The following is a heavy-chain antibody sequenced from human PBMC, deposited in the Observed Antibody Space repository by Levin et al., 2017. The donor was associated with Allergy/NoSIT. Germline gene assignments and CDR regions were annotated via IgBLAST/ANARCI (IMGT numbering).Heavy chain of an antibody. CDR2: IYSGGST. Sequence: GGSLRLSCAASGFTVSSNYMSWVRQAPGKGLEWVSVIYSGGSTYYADSVKGRFTISRDNSKNTLYLQMNSLRAEDTAVYYCARGRDYYDSSGDAFDIWGQGTMVTVSS. CDR3: ARGRDYYDSSGDAFDI. J-gene: IGHJ3*02. D-gene: IGHD3-22*01. V-gene: IGHV3-53*01. CDR1: GFTVSSNY.